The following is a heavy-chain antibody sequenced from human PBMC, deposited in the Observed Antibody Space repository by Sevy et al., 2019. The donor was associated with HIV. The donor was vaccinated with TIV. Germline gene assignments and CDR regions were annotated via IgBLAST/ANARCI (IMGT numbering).Heavy chain of an antibody. Sequence: GGSLRLSCAASGFTFSSYGMHWVRQAPGKGLEWVAVIWYDGSNKYYADSVKGRFTISRDNAKNSLYLQMNSLRAEDTAVYYCASGSSSWIDTFDIWGQGTMVTVSS. V-gene: IGHV3-33*03. CDR3: ASGSSSWIDTFDI. D-gene: IGHD6-13*01. CDR2: IWYDGSNK. J-gene: IGHJ3*02. CDR1: GFTFSSYG.